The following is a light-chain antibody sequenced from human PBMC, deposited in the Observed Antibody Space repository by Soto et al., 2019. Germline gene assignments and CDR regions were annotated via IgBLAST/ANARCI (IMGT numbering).Light chain of an antibody. CDR1: QSVSSY. Sequence: EIVLTQSPATLSLSPGERATLSCRVSQSVSSYLTWYQQKPGQAPRLLIYDASNWATGIPARFSGSGSGTDFTLTISSLEPEDFAVYYCQQRRSWPLTFGGGTKVEIK. V-gene: IGKV3-11*01. J-gene: IGKJ4*01. CDR3: QQRRSWPLT. CDR2: DAS.